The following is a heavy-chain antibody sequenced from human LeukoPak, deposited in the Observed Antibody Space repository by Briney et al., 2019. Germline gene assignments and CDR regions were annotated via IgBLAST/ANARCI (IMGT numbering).Heavy chain of an antibody. CDR2: ISAYNGNT. V-gene: IGHV1-18*01. CDR1: GYTFTSYG. Sequence: GASVKVSCKASGYTFTSYGISWMRQAPGQGLEWMGWISAYNGNTNYAQKLQGRVTMTTDTSTSTAYVELRSLRSDDTAVYYCARAYSSSWSHPVDYWGQGTLVTVSS. J-gene: IGHJ4*02. D-gene: IGHD6-13*01. CDR3: ARAYSSSWSHPVDY.